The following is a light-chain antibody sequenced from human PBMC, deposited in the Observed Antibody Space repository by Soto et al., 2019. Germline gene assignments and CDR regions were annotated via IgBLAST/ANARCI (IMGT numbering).Light chain of an antibody. CDR3: QQSYSTPYT. CDR2: AAS. CDR1: QSISSY. J-gene: IGKJ2*01. V-gene: IGKV1-39*01. Sequence: IQMTQSPSSLSASVGDRVTITCRASQSISSYLNWYQQKPGKAPKLLIYAASSLQSGVPSRFSGSGSGTDFTLTISSLQPADFATYYCQQSYSTPYTFGQGTKLEIK.